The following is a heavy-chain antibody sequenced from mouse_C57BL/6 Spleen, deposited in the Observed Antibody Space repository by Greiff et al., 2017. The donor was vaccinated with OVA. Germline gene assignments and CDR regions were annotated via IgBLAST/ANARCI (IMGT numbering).Heavy chain of an antibody. J-gene: IGHJ3*01. CDR2: IDPSDSYT. V-gene: IGHV1-59*01. CDR3: ARQEGLYDYPGFAY. Sequence: VQLQQPGAELVRPGTSVKLSCKASGYTFTSYWMHWVKQRPGQGLEWIGVIDPSDSYTNYNQKFKGKATLTVDTSSSTAYMQLSSLTSEDSAVYYCARQEGLYDYPGFAYWGQGTLVTVSA. D-gene: IGHD2-4*01. CDR1: GYTFTSYW.